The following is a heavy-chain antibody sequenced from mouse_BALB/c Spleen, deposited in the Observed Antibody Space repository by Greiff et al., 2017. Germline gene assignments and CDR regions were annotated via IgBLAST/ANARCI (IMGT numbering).Heavy chain of an antibody. CDR2: IRNKANGYTT. V-gene: IGHV7-3*02. J-gene: IGHJ2*01. Sequence: EVQLVESGGGLVQPGGSLRLSCATSGFTFTDYYMSWVRQPPGKALEWLGFIRNKANGYTTEYSASVKGRFTISRDNSQSILYLQMNTLRAEDSATYYCARHGSFYYFDYWGQGTTLTVSS. CDR1: GFTFTDYY. CDR3: ARHGSFYYFDY.